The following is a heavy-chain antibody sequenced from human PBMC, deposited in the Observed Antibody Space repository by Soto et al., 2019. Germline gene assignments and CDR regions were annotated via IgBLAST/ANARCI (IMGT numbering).Heavy chain of an antibody. V-gene: IGHV3-48*02. CDR1: GFTFSSYS. Sequence: GGSLRLSCAASGFTFSSYSMNWVRQAPGKGLEWVSYITRSSSTIYYADSVKGRFTISRDNGKNSLYLQMNSLRDEDTAVYYCARLYTSGWYFDHCGQRPLVTVSS. CDR2: ITRSSSTI. D-gene: IGHD6-19*01. CDR3: ARLYTSGWYFDH. J-gene: IGHJ4*02.